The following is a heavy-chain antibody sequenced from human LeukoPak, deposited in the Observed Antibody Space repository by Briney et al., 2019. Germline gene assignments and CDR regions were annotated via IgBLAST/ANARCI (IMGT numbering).Heavy chain of an antibody. CDR2: ISSSSSYI. CDR1: GFTFSSYS. CDR3: ARDRSDLIWFDP. D-gene: IGHD6-19*01. V-gene: IGHV3-21*01. Sequence: GGSLRLSCAASGFTFSSYSMNWVRQAPGKGLEWVSSISSSSSYIYYADSVKGRFTISRDNAKNSLYLQMNGLRAEDTAVYYCARDRSDLIWFDPWGQGTLVTVSS. J-gene: IGHJ5*02.